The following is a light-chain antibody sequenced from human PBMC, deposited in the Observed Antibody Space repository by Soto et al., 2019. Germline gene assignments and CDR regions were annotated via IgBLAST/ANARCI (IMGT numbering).Light chain of an antibody. J-gene: IGKJ4*01. V-gene: IGKV3-11*01. CDR2: DAS. Sequence: EIVLTQSPGTLSLSPGERATLYCRASQSVHSYLAWYQQKPGQAPRLLIYDASNRATGIPARFSGSGSGTDFTLTISSLEPEDFAVYYCQQRYAWPPLTFGGGTKVEIK. CDR3: QQRYAWPPLT. CDR1: QSVHSY.